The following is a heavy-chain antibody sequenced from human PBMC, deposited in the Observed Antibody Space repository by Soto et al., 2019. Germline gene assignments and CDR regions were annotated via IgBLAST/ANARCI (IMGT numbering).Heavy chain of an antibody. CDR2: INHSGST. V-gene: IGHV4-34*01. CDR3: ARGVRYSSSSFDY. J-gene: IGHJ4*02. CDR1: GGSFSGYY. Sequence: QVQLQQWGAGLLKPSETLSLTCAVYGGSFSGYYWSWIRQPPGKGLGWIGEINHSGSTNYNPSLKSRVTISVDTSKNQFSLKLSSVTAADTAVYYCARGVRYSSSSFDYWGQGTLVTVSS. D-gene: IGHD6-6*01.